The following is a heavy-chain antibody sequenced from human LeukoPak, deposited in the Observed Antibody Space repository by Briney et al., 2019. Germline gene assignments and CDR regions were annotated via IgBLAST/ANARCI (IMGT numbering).Heavy chain of an antibody. Sequence: GGSLRLSCAASGFTFSSYGMHRVRQAPGKGLEGVADIWYGGSNKYYADSVKGRFTISRDNSKNTLYLQMNSLRAEDTAVYYCAKDLGRDGYTPSDAFDIWGEGTMVTVSS. CDR1: GFTFSSYG. CDR3: AKDLGRDGYTPSDAFDI. J-gene: IGHJ3*02. D-gene: IGHD5-24*01. CDR2: IWYGGSNK. V-gene: IGHV3-30*02.